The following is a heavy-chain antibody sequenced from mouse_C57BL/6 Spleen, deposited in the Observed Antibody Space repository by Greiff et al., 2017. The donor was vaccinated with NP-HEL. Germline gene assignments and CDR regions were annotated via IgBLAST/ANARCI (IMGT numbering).Heavy chain of an antibody. CDR1: GYTFTSYW. D-gene: IGHD4-1*01. CDR3: ARGAANWDVGTWFAY. V-gene: IGHV1-55*01. Sequence: QVQLQQPGAELVKPGAPVKMSCKASGYTFTSYWITWVKQRPGQGLEWIGDIYPGSGSTNYNEKFKSKATLTVDTSSSTAYMQLSSLTSEDSAVYYCARGAANWDVGTWFAYWGQGTLVTVSA. CDR2: IYPGSGST. J-gene: IGHJ3*01.